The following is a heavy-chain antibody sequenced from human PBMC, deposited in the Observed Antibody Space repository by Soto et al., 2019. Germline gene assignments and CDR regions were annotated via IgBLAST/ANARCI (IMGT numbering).Heavy chain of an antibody. CDR3: ARDSRLRSVGDY. J-gene: IGHJ4*02. CDR1: GFTVTSSY. V-gene: IGHV3-66*01. Sequence: EVLLVESGGGLVQPGGSLRLSCAASGFTVTSSYMSWVRQAPGKGLECVSLVYRNGATYYADSVKGRFTISRDTFRNTLDLQMNSLRAEDTAVYYCARDSRLRSVGDYWGQGTLVTVSS. D-gene: IGHD3-3*01. CDR2: VYRNGAT.